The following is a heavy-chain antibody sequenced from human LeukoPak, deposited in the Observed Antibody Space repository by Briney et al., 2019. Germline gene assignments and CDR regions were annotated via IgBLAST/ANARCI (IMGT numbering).Heavy chain of an antibody. J-gene: IGHJ4*02. CDR3: ARDYYGSGSYSSDY. D-gene: IGHD3-10*01. Sequence: ASVKVSCKASGYTFTGYDIHWVRQAPRQGPQWMGWINPNTGATNYAQEFQGRVTMTRDTSIGTAHMELSRLRSDDTAVYYCARDYYGSGSYSSDYWGQGTLVTVSS. V-gene: IGHV1-2*02. CDR1: GYTFTGYD. CDR2: INPNTGAT.